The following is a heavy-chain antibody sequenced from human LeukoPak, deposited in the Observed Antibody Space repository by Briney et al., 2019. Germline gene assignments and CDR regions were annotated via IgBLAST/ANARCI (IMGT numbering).Heavy chain of an antibody. V-gene: IGHV3-49*04. CDR2: IRSKAYGGTT. D-gene: IGHD6-13*01. J-gene: IGHJ4*02. Sequence: PGGSLRLSCTASRFTFGDYAMSWVRQAPGKGLEWVGFIRSKAYGGTTEYAASVKGRFTISRDDSKSIAYLQMNSLKTEDTAVYYCTTTARGYSSSWSKGRFDYWGQGTLVTVSS. CDR3: TTTARGYSSSWSKGRFDY. CDR1: RFTFGDYA.